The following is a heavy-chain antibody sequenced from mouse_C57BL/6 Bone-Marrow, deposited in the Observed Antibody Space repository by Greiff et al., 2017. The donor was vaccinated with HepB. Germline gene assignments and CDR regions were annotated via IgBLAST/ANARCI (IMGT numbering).Heavy chain of an antibody. Sequence: VQLQQPGAELVKPGASVKMSCKASGYTFTSYWITWVKQRPGQGLEWIGNIYPGSGSTNYNEKFKSEATLTVDTSSSTAYMQLSSLTSEDSAVYYCARGRSSSFAYWGQGTLVTVSA. V-gene: IGHV1-55*01. CDR3: ARGRSSSFAY. CDR2: IYPGSGST. D-gene: IGHD1-1*01. J-gene: IGHJ3*01. CDR1: GYTFTSYW.